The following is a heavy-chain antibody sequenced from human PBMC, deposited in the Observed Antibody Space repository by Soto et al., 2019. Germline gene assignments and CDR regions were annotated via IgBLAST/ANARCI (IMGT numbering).Heavy chain of an antibody. CDR1: GFTFSSYG. J-gene: IGHJ4*02. CDR3: AKDDSASTPDYYGSGSPFFY. V-gene: IGHV3-30*18. D-gene: IGHD3-10*01. Sequence: GGSRRLSWAASGFTFSSYGMHWVRQAPGKGLEWVAVISYDGSNKYYADSVKGRFTISRDNSKNTLYLQMNSLRAEDTAVYYCAKDDSASTPDYYGSGSPFFYWGQGTLVT. CDR2: ISYDGSNK.